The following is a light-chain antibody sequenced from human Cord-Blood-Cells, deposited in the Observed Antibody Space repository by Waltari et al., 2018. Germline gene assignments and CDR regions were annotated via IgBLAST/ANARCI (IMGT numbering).Light chain of an antibody. J-gene: IGLJ1*01. CDR1: SSDVVGYNY. Sequence: QSALPQPASVSGSPGHSITISCTATSSDVVGYNYVSWYQQHPGKAPKLLIYDVSNRPSGVSNRFSGSKSGNTASLTISGLQAEDEADYYCSSYTSSSTYVFGTGTKVTVL. CDR2: DVS. CDR3: SSYTSSSTYV. V-gene: IGLV2-14*01.